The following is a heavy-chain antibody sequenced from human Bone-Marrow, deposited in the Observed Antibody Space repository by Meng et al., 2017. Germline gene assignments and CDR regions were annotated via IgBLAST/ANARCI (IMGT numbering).Heavy chain of an antibody. V-gene: IGHV1-18*01. CDR3: ARDTDGVDAFDI. CDR2: ISAYNGNT. CDR1: GYTFTSYG. J-gene: IGHJ3*02. D-gene: IGHD4-17*01. Sequence: ASVKVSCKASGYTFTSYGISWVRQAPGQGLEWMGWISAYNGNTNYAQKLQGRVTMTTDTSTSTAYMELRSLRSEDTAVYYCARDTDGVDAFDIWGQGTMVTVSS.